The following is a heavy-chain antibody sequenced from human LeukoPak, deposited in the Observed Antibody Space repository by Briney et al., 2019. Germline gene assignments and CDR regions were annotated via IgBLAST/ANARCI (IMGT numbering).Heavy chain of an antibody. J-gene: IGHJ4*02. Sequence: PSETLSLTCAVSGGSISGGSYFWGWIRQPPGKGLEWIGSIYYSGNTYYNPSLKSRVTISVDTSKNQFSLKLSSVTAADTAAYYCVRLKEGIDYWGQGTLVTVSS. CDR2: IYYSGNT. D-gene: IGHD3-10*01. V-gene: IGHV4-39*01. CDR3: VRLKEGIDY. CDR1: GGSISGGSYF.